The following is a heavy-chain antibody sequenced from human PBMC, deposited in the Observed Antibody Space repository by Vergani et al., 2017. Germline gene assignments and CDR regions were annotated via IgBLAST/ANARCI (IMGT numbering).Heavy chain of an antibody. J-gene: IGHJ1*01. CDR3: TTARGEYDLHGEYFHY. D-gene: IGHD6-6*01. CDR1: GFPFDTYT. V-gene: IGHV3-23*01. Sequence: EVQLLESGGGLVQPGGSRRLSCAGAGFPFDTYTMASVRQAPGKGLEWVATISSGGGDIFYAAALKGRFTICRDNSQETLFLQMSSLKDEDTAVYYCTTARGEYDLHGEYFHYWGRGTLVSVSS. CDR2: ISSGGGDI.